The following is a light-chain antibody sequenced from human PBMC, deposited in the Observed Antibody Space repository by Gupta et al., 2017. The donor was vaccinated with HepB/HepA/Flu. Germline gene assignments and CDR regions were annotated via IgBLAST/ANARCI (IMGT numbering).Light chain of an antibody. CDR1: SDIKVGTSE. Sequence: QAVLTQPSSLFASLGAVASLTCTLRSDIKVGTSEIFWYQQKSGSPPQFLLKYKSDSDRQQGSGVPSRFSGSKDASANAGILLISGLQSEDDADYYCMICHINVWVFGGGTKLTVL. V-gene: IGLV5-45*02. J-gene: IGLJ3*02. CDR2: YKSDSDR. CDR3: MICHINVWV.